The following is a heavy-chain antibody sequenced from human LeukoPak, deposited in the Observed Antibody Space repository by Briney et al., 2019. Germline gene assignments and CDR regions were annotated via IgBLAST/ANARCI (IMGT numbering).Heavy chain of an antibody. CDR3: ASSIAAAGMHWFDP. CDR2: IYYSGST. Sequence: PSETLSLTCTVSGGSISSYYGSWIRQPPGKGLEWIGYIYYSGSTNYNPSLKSRVTISVDTSKNQFSLKLSSVTAADTAVYYCASSIAAAGMHWFDPWGQGTLVTVSS. D-gene: IGHD6-13*01. V-gene: IGHV4-59*01. J-gene: IGHJ5*02. CDR1: GGSISSYY.